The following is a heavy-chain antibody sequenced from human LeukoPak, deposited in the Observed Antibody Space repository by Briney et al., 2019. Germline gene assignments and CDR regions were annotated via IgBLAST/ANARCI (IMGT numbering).Heavy chain of an antibody. CDR3: AKGGGYYGGNVGYYYYYMDV. V-gene: IGHV3-23*01. D-gene: IGHD4-23*01. CDR1: GFTFSTYA. CDR2: ISATGSTT. J-gene: IGHJ6*03. Sequence: GGSLRLSCAASGFTFSTYAMTWVRQAPGKGLESVSLISATGSTTYYAESVRGRFTISRDNSKNTLYVQMNSLRAEDTAVYYCAKGGGYYGGNVGYYYYYMDVWGKGTTVTISS.